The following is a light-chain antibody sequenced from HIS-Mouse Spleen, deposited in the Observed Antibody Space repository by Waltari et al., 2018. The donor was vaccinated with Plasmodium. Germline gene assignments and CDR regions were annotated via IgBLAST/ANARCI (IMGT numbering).Light chain of an antibody. J-gene: IGLJ3*02. CDR2: YYSDSDK. Sequence: QPVLTQPPSSSASPGESARLTCTLPSDINVGSYNIYWYHHKTGSPPRYLLYYYSDSDKGQGSGVPSRFSGSKDASANTGILLISGLQSEDEADYYCMIWPSNASGVFGGGTKLTVL. V-gene: IGLV5-37*01. CDR3: MIWPSNASGV. CDR1: SDINVGSYN.